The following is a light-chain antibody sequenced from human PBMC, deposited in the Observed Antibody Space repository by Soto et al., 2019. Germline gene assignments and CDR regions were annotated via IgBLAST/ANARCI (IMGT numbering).Light chain of an antibody. CDR2: DVT. V-gene: IGLV2-14*03. CDR1: SSDVGGHNY. J-gene: IGLJ2*01. CDR3: SSYASSNTLP. Sequence: QSALTQPASVSGSPGQSITIPCTGSSSDVGGHNYVSWYQQYPGKAPKLIIFDVTYRPSGVSDRFSGSKFGNTASLTISGLQSEDEADYYCSSYASSNTLPFGGGTKVTVL.